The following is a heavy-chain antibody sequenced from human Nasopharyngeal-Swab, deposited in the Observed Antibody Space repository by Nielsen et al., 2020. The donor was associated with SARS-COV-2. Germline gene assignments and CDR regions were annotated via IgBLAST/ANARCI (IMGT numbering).Heavy chain of an antibody. J-gene: IGHJ4*02. Sequence: GESLKISCVASGLTFSDYYMSWIRQAPGKGLEWVSYMSNSGSTIYYADSVKGRFTISRDNAKNSLYLQMNSLRAEDTAVYYCAREPGYDSSGYALGYWGQGTLVTVSS. CDR1: GLTFSDYY. D-gene: IGHD3-22*01. CDR3: AREPGYDSSGYALGY. CDR2: MSNSGSTI. V-gene: IGHV3-11*04.